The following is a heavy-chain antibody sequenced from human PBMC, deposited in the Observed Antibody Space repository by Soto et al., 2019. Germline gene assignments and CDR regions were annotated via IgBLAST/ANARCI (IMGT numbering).Heavy chain of an antibody. J-gene: IGHJ6*02. D-gene: IGHD2-21*02. CDR1: GDSISSSSYY. CDR2: IHYSGTT. CDR3: ARDGGDCGYRLIYYYYIGLDV. Sequence: SETLSLTCTVSGDSISSSSYYWDWIRQPPGKGLEWIGSIHYSGTTYYNSSLKSRVTISVDTSKNQFSLKLSSVTAADTAVYNCARDGGDCGYRLIYYYYIGLDVWGQGTTVTVSS. V-gene: IGHV4-39*02.